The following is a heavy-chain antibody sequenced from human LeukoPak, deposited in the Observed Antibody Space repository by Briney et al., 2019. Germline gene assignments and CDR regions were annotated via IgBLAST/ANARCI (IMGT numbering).Heavy chain of an antibody. D-gene: IGHD3-22*01. CDR1: GFSFSTYA. J-gene: IGHJ4*02. CDR3: AKDPPGSRIITAASDH. CDR2: IRGSGGVT. V-gene: IGHV3-23*01. Sequence: GGSLRLSCAASGFSFSTYAMSWVRQAPGKGLEWVSGIRGSGGVTYYADSVKGRFTISRDNSKNTLYLHMNSLRVEDTALYYCAKDPPGSRIITAASDHWGQGTLVTVSS.